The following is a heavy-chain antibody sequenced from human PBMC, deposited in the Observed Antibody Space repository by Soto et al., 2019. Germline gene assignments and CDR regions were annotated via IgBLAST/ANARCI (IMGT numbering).Heavy chain of an antibody. CDR2: SSGSGGST. V-gene: IGHV3-23*01. D-gene: IGHD4-4*01. J-gene: IGHJ4*02. Sequence: EVQLLESGGGLVQPGGSLRLSCAASGFTFSSYAMSWVRQAPGKGLEWVSASSGSGGSTYYAGSVKGRFTISRDNSKNTLYLQMNSLRAEDTAVYYCAKRRAKTTVTPQSCDYCGQGTLVTVSS. CDR3: AKRRAKTTVTPQSCDY. CDR1: GFTFSSYA.